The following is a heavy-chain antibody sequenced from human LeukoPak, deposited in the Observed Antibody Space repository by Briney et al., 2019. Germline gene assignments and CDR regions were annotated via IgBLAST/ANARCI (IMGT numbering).Heavy chain of an antibody. CDR1: GFTFSNYA. D-gene: IGHD1-14*01. CDR2: ITSNGRGK. J-gene: IGHJ6*03. CDR3: ARDHVVVNHRFFMDV. V-gene: IGHV3-64*02. Sequence: TGGSLRLSCAASGFTFSNYAMHWVRQAPGKGLEYVSGITSNGRGKHYSDSVKGRFTISRDNSENTLYLQMGSLRVDDMAVYYCARDHVVVNHRFFMDVWGKGTTVVVSS.